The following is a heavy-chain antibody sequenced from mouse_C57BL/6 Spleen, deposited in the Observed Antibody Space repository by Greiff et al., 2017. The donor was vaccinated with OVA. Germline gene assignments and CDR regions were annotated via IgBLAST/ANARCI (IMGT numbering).Heavy chain of an antibody. J-gene: IGHJ2*01. V-gene: IGHV1-82*01. CDR1: GYAFSSSW. Sequence: QVQLQQSGPELVKPGASVKISCKASGYAFSSSWMNWVKQRPGKGLEWIGRIYPGDGDTNYNGKFKGKATLTAYKSSSTAYMQLSSLTSEDAAVYFCASEDYSNYFDYWGQGTTLTVSS. CDR2: IYPGDGDT. CDR3: ASEDYSNYFDY. D-gene: IGHD2-5*01.